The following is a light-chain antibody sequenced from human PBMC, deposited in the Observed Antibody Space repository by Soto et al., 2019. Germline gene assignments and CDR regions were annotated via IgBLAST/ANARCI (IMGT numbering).Light chain of an antibody. CDR3: FSYTAAITHV. J-gene: IGLJ1*01. CDR1: SSDICAYFY. CDR2: EVN. Sequence: QYVRTHPASLSGSPGQSIAFSCSETSSDICAYFYVSWFQHPPGNAHNLMIAEVNTRPSGVSNRYSSSKSINTAYLTISGLQFYADAVYFCFSYTAAITHVFGTVPKTTV. V-gene: IGLV2-14*01.